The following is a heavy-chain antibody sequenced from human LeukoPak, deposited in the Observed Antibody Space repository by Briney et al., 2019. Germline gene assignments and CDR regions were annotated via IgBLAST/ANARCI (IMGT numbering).Heavy chain of an antibody. CDR2: ISSSGSTI. V-gene: IGHV3-11*04. Sequence: GGSLRLSCAASGFTVSSNYMSWIRQAPGKGLEWVSYISSSGSTIYYADSVKGRFTISRDNAKNSLYLQMNSLRAEDTAVYYCARDVVDRYSSSWLFDYWGQGTLVTVSS. CDR1: GFTVSSNY. J-gene: IGHJ4*02. CDR3: ARDVVDRYSSSWLFDY. D-gene: IGHD6-13*01.